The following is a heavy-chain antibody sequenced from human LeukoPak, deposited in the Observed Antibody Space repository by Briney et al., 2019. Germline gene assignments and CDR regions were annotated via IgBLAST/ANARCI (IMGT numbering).Heavy chain of an antibody. CDR2: IYYSGST. D-gene: IGHD1-1*01. J-gene: IGHJ5*02. CDR3: ARHPRRAWLDP. V-gene: IGHV4-59*08. CDR1: GGSISSYY. Sequence: SETLSLTCTVSGGSISSYYWSWIRQPPGKGLEWIGYIYYSGSTNYNPSLKSRVTISVDTSKNQFSLKLSSVTAADTAVYYCARHPRRAWLDPWGQGTLVTVSS.